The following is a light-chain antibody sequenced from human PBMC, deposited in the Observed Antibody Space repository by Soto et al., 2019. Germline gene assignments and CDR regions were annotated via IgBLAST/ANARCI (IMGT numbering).Light chain of an antibody. V-gene: IGKV3-15*01. J-gene: IGKJ4*01. CDR3: QQYAGWPLT. CDR1: QSIGTN. Sequence: VMTQSPATVSVSPGERTSLSCRASQSIGTNFGWYPPKPGQAPRLLISKPSTRANGVPARFSGSGSGTDFTITIRSLQSEAIEVYYWQQYAGWPLTFGGGTKVDIK. CDR2: KPS.